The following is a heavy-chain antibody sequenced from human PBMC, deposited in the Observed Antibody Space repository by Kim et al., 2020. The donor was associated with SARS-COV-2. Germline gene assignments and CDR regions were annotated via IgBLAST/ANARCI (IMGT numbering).Heavy chain of an antibody. V-gene: IGHV4-39*01. J-gene: IGHJ4*01. CDR2: IHYSGIT. Sequence: SETLSLTCTVSGGSIISNSYFWGWIRQPPGKGLEWIGDIHYSGITYYNPSLNSRVTISVDTSKNQFSLKLSSVTAADTAVYFCARVSVTTVQYYFDYWG. CDR1: GGSIISNSYF. D-gene: IGHD4-17*01. CDR3: ARVSVTTVQYYFDY.